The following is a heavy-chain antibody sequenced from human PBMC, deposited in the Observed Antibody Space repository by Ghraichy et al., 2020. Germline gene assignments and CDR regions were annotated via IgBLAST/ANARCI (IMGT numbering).Heavy chain of an antibody. CDR1: GYTLTELS. D-gene: IGHD3-22*01. V-gene: IGHV1-24*01. CDR3: ATGYDSYRASAFDI. J-gene: IGHJ3*02. Sequence: ASVKVSCKVSGYTLTELSMHWVRQAPGKGLEWMGGFDPEDGETIYAQKFQGRVTMTEDTSTDTAYMELSSLRSEDTAVYYCATGYDSYRASAFDIWGQGTMVTVSS. CDR2: FDPEDGET.